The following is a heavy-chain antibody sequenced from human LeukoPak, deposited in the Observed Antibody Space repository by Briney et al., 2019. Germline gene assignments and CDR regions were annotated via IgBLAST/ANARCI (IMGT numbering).Heavy chain of an antibody. J-gene: IGHJ6*02. CDR1: GGSISSYY. CDR3: ARTSTPYYYGSGSSLYGMDV. Sequence: PSETLSLTCTVCGGSISSYYWSWIRQPPGKGLEWIGYIYYRGSTNYNPSLKSRVTISVDTSKNPFSLKLTSVPASDTPVYYCARTSTPYYYGSGSSLYGMDVWGQGTTVTVSS. V-gene: IGHV4-59*08. CDR2: IYYRGST. D-gene: IGHD3-10*01.